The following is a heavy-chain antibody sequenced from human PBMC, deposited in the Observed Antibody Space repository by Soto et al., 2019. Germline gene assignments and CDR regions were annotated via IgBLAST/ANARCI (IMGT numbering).Heavy chain of an antibody. J-gene: IGHJ6*02. CDR1: GYTFTSYA. D-gene: IGHD6-6*01. CDR3: ARGGKVAARRGYYYYYGMDV. CDR2: INAGNGNT. V-gene: IGHV1-3*01. Sequence: QVPLVQSGAEVKKPGASEKVSCKASGYTFTSYAMHWVRQPPGQKHEWMGWINAGNGNTKYSQKFKRRATITSDTSASTANMEVSSVRFDGTAVYYCARGGKVAARRGYYYYYGMDVWGQGTTVTVS.